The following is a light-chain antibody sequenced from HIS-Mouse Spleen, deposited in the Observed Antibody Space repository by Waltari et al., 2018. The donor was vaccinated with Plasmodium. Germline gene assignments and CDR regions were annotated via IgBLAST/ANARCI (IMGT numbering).Light chain of an antibody. V-gene: IGLV3-25*03. Sequence: SYELTQPPSVSVSPGQTARITCSGDALPKPYAYWYQQKPGQAPVLVRYKDSERPAGIPERCSGSSYGTTVTFTIRGVQAEDEADYYCQSADSSGTPNWVFGGGTKLTVL. CDR2: KDS. CDR1: ALPKPY. J-gene: IGLJ3*02. CDR3: QSADSSGTPNWV.